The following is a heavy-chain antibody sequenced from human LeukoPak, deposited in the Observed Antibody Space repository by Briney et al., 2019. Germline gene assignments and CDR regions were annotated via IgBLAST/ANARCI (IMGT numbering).Heavy chain of an antibody. D-gene: IGHD4-23*01. Sequence: GGSLRLSCAASGFTFSSYGMHWVRQAPGKGLEWVAVIWYDGSNKYYADSVKGRFTISRDNSKNTLYLQMNSLRAEDTAVYYCARDPSGGNPLLDYWGQGTLVTVSS. CDR1: GFTFSSYG. CDR3: ARDPSGGNPLLDY. CDR2: IWYDGSNK. V-gene: IGHV3-33*01. J-gene: IGHJ4*02.